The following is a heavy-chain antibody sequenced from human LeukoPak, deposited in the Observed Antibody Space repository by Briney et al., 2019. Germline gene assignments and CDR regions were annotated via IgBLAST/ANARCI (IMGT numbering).Heavy chain of an antibody. J-gene: IGHJ4*02. V-gene: IGHV3-23*01. CDR1: GFTFSSYA. CDR2: ISGSGGST. Sequence: GGSLRLSCAASGFTFSSYAMSWVRQAPGKGLEWVSAISGSGGSTYYADSVKGRFTISRDNSKNTLYLQMNSLRAEDTAVYYCAKDGGDDSSGYYSDYWGQGTLVTDSS. CDR3: AKDGGDDSSGYYSDY. D-gene: IGHD3-22*01.